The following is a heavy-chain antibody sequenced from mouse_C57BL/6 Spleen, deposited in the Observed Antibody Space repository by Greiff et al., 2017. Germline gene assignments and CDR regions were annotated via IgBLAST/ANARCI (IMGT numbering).Heavy chain of an antibody. D-gene: IGHD1-1*01. CDR3: ARYYYGSRRLGYFDY. CDR2: IYPGSGST. V-gene: IGHV1-55*01. CDR1: GYTFTSYW. J-gene: IGHJ2*01. Sequence: QVQLQQPGAELVKPGASVKMSCKASGYTFTSYWITWVKQRPGQGLAWIGDIYPGSGSTNYNEKFKSKATLTVDTSSSTAYMQLSSLTSEDSAVYYCARYYYGSRRLGYFDYWGQGTTLTVSS.